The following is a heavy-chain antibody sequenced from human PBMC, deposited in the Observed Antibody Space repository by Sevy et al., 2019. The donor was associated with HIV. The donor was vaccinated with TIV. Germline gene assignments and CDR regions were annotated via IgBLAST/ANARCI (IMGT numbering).Heavy chain of an antibody. CDR3: ARGSFITMVRGVIISISEDYYYYGMDV. CDR2: ISYDGSNK. Sequence: GGSLRLSCAASGFTFSSYAMHWVRQAPGKGLEWVAVISYDGSNKYYADSVKGRFTISRDNSTNTLYLQMNSLRAEDTAVYYCARGSFITMVRGVIISISEDYYYYGMDVWGQGTTVTVSS. V-gene: IGHV3-30-3*01. CDR1: GFTFSSYA. D-gene: IGHD3-10*01. J-gene: IGHJ6*02.